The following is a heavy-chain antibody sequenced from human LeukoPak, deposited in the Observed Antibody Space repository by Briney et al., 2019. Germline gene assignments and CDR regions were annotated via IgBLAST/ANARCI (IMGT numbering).Heavy chain of an antibody. V-gene: IGHV4-38-2*02. CDR1: GFSIRSDYF. Sequence: SETLSLTCTVSGFSIRSDYFWGWIRQPPGKGLEWVASIDHRGSTYYNPSLKSRVTMSVDTSKNQFSLKLSSVTAADTAVYYCARGGGSSNIWGQGTMVTVSS. CDR3: ARGGGSSNI. D-gene: IGHD6-6*01. J-gene: IGHJ3*02. CDR2: IDHRGST.